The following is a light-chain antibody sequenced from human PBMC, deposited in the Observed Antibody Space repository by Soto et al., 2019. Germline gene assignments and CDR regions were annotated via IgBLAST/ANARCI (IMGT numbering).Light chain of an antibody. CDR1: QTSSTY. J-gene: IGKJ4*01. CDR3: QQTYSDIS. Sequence: DVRMTQSPSSLSASVGDTITITCRASQTSSTYLNWVQQKSGESPRLLIYGTSTLHDGVPSRFSGSGSGADFTLTISGLQPEDFATYHCQQTYSDISFGGGTRVE. V-gene: IGKV1-39*01. CDR2: GTS.